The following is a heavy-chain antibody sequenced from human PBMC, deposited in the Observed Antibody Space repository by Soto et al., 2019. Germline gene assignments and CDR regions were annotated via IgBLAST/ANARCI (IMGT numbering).Heavy chain of an antibody. CDR2: ISGSGGST. CDR3: AKSTSYYYDSSGYSPFDY. D-gene: IGHD3-22*01. V-gene: IGHV3-23*01. Sequence: GGSLRLSCAASGFTFSSYAMSWVRQAPGEGLEWVSAISGSGGSTYYADSVKGRLTISRDNSKNTLYLQMNSLRAEDTAVYYCAKSTSYYYDSSGYSPFDYWGQGTLVTVSS. CDR1: GFTFSSYA. J-gene: IGHJ4*02.